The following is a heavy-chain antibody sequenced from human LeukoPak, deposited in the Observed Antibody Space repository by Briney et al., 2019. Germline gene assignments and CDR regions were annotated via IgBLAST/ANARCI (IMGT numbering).Heavy chain of an antibody. D-gene: IGHD3-22*01. CDR1: GFTFRSYA. CDR2: MSGSGGST. V-gene: IGHV3-23*01. CDR3: AKDQDDSSGYNPLADY. J-gene: IGHJ4*02. Sequence: GGSLRLFCAASGFTFRSYAMIGLRRAPGKGLECVSAMSGSGGSTYYADSVKGRFTTYRDNSKNTLYTQMNSLRAEDTAVYYCAKDQDDSSGYNPLADYWGQGTLVTVSS.